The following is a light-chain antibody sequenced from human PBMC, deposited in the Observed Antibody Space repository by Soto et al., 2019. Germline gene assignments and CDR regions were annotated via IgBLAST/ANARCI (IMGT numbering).Light chain of an antibody. CDR1: SSDVGNYNL. CDR3: CSYAGISTLYV. V-gene: IGLV2-23*02. CDR2: EVT. J-gene: IGLJ1*01. Sequence: QSALTQPASVSGSRGQSITISCTGTSSDVGNYNLVSWYQQHPGKAPKLIIYEVTKRPSGVSTRISGSKSGNTASLTISGLQAEDEAVYYCCSYAGISTLYVFGTGTQLTVL.